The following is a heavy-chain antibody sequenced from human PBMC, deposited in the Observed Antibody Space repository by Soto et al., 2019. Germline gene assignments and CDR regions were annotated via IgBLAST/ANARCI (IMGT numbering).Heavy chain of an antibody. CDR2: ISYDGSSQ. D-gene: IGHD3-10*01. CDR3: AKDRAWQSGRYYYGMDV. Sequence: QVQLVEAGGGDVQPGRSLRLSCAASGFTFSKYGMHWVRQVPGKGLEWVAAISYDGSSQHFADSVKGRFTISRDNSGNTVYVHMNSLTNEDTALYYRAKDRAWQSGRYYYGMDVWGQGTTVTVSS. V-gene: IGHV3-30*18. J-gene: IGHJ6*02. CDR1: GFTFSKYG.